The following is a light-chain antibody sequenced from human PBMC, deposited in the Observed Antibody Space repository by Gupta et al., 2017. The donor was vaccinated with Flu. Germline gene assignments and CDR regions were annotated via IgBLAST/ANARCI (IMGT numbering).Light chain of an antibody. J-gene: IGKJ2*03. Sequence: EIVQTQSPGTLSLSPGERATLSCRASQSVGSSYLAWYQQKPGQAPRLLIYGASSRATDIPDRFSGSGSGTDFTLTISRLEPEDFAVYYCQQYDSSPYSFGQGTKLEIK. CDR1: QSVGSSY. CDR2: GAS. CDR3: QQYDSSPYS. V-gene: IGKV3-20*01.